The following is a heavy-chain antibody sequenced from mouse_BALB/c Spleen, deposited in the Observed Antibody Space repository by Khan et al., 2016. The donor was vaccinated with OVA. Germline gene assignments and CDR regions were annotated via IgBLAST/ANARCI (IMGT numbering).Heavy chain of an antibody. J-gene: IGHJ3*01. CDR3: TSTGTAWFAY. V-gene: IGHV1-77*01. D-gene: IGHD4-1*02. Sequence: QVQLQQSGAELARPGASVKLSCKASGYTFTDYYINWVKQRTGQGLEWIGEIYPGSGNTYYNAKFKGKATLPADKSSSTAYMQLSSLQSEDSAVYFCTSTGTAWFAYWGQGTLVTVSA. CDR2: IYPGSGNT. CDR1: GYTFTDYY.